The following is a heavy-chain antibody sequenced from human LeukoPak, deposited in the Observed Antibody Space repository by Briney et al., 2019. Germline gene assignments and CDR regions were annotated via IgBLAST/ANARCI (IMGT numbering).Heavy chain of an antibody. Sequence: GGSLRLSCAASGFTFSSYSMNWVRQAPGKGLEWVSSISSSGSYIYYADSVKGRFTISRDNAKNSLYLQMNSLRAEDTALYYCARDIVEVYYDSSGYYPRVFDYWGQGTLVTVSS. CDR3: ARDIVEVYYDSSGYYPRVFDY. D-gene: IGHD3-22*01. CDR2: ISSSGSYI. J-gene: IGHJ4*02. CDR1: GFTFSSYS. V-gene: IGHV3-21*04.